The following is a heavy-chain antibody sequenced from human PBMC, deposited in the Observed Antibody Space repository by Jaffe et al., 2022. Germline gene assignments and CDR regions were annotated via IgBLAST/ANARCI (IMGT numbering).Heavy chain of an antibody. CDR1: GFTFSSYS. CDR2: ISSSSSYI. J-gene: IGHJ4*02. D-gene: IGHD3-3*01. V-gene: IGHV3-21*01. CDR3: ARGSGYYDFWSGYPPYYFDY. Sequence: EVQLVESGGGLVKPGGSLRLSCAASGFTFSSYSMNWVRQAPGKGLEWVSSISSSSSYIYYADSVKGRFTISRDNAKNSLYLQMNSLRAEDTAVYYCARGSGYYDFWSGYPPYYFDYWGQGTLVTVSS.